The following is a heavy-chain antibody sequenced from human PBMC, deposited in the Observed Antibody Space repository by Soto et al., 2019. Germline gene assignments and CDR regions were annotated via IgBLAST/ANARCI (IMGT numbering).Heavy chain of an antibody. CDR3: ARHTIPRDYYGMDV. D-gene: IGHD2-2*02. Sequence: QLQLQESGPGLVKPSETLSLTCTVSGGSISRSSYYWGWIRQPPGKGLEWIGSLYYSGSTYYNPSLKSRATISVDTSKNQSALKLSSVTAADTAVYYCARHTIPRDYYGMDVWGQGTTVTVSS. CDR1: GGSISRSSYY. V-gene: IGHV4-39*01. CDR2: LYYSGST. J-gene: IGHJ6*02.